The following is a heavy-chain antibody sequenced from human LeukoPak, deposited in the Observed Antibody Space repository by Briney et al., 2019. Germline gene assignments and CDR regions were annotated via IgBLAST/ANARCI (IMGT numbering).Heavy chain of an antibody. D-gene: IGHD3-16*01. V-gene: IGHV1-46*04. CDR3: VREGGEY. Sequence: ASVTVSCKASGYTFTSYQMYWVRQAPGQGLEWMGRISPSGGSASYTQKLQGRVTMTRDTSTSTAYMELSSLRFEDTAVYYCVREGGEYWGQGTLVTVSS. CDR1: GYTFTSYQ. CDR2: ISPSGGSA. J-gene: IGHJ4*02.